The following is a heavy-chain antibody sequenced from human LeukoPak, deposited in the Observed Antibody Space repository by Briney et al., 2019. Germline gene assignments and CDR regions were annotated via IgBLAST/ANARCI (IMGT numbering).Heavy chain of an antibody. CDR1: GGSFSGYY. D-gene: IGHD6-19*01. V-gene: IGHV4-34*01. Sequence: SETLSLTCAVYGGSFSGYYWSWIRQPPGKGLEWIGEINHSGSTNYNPSLKSRVTISVDTSKNQFSLKLSSVTAADTAVYYCAREGGSGWYYFDYWGQGTLVTVSS. CDR2: INHSGST. J-gene: IGHJ4*02. CDR3: AREGGSGWYYFDY.